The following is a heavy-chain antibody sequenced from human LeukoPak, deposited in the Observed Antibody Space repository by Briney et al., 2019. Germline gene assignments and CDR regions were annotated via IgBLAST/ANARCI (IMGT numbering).Heavy chain of an antibody. D-gene: IGHD3-3*01. CDR2: IYYSGST. J-gene: IGHJ5*02. CDR3: ARLAILGWFDP. V-gene: IGHV4-39*01. Sequence: SETLSPTCTVSGGSISSSSYYWGWIRQPPGKGLEWIGSIYYSGSTYYNPSLKSRVTISVDTSKNQFSLKLSSVTAADTAVYYCARLAILGWFDPWGQGTLVTVSS. CDR1: GGSISSSSYY.